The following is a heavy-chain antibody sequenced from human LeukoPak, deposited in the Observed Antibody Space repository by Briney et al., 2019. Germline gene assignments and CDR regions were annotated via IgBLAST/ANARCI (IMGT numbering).Heavy chain of an antibody. CDR2: MYSRGST. CDR3: ARDLGCSGGSCNSP. D-gene: IGHD2-15*01. Sequence: SETLSLTCTVSGGSISSYSWSWIRQPPGKGLEWIGYMYSRGSTNDNPSLKSRVTMSVDTSKNQFSLKLSSVTAADTAVYYCARDLGCSGGSCNSPWGQGTLVTVSS. CDR1: GGSISSYS. V-gene: IGHV4-59*12. J-gene: IGHJ5*02.